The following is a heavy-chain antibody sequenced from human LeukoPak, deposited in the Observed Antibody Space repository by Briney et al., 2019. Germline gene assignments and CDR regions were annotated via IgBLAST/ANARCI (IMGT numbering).Heavy chain of an antibody. CDR2: ISGSGGST. CDR1: GFTFSSYA. Sequence: PGGSLRLSCAASGFTFSSYAMSWVRQAPGKGLEWVSAISGSGGSTYYVDSVKDRFTISRDNSKNTLYLQMNSLRAEDTAVYYCAKVGGYCSSTSCPYFDYWGQGTLVTVSS. J-gene: IGHJ4*02. V-gene: IGHV3-23*01. CDR3: AKVGGYCSSTSCPYFDY. D-gene: IGHD2-2*01.